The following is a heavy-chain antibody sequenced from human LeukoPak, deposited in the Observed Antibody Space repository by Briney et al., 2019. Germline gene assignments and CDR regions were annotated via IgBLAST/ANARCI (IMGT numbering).Heavy chain of an antibody. D-gene: IGHD6-13*01. CDR3: AKGSSSWYFSNFDY. J-gene: IGHJ4*02. CDR2: IRYAGINK. V-gene: IGHV3-30*02. Sequence: GGSLRLSCAASGFTFDDYAMHWVRQAPGKGLEWVAFIRYAGINKYYADSVKGRFTISRDNSKNTLYLQMNSLRAEDTAVYYCAKGSSSWYFSNFDYWGQGTLVTVSS. CDR1: GFTFDDYA.